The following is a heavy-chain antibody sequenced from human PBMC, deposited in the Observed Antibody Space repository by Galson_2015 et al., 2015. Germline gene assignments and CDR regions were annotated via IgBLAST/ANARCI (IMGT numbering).Heavy chain of an antibody. CDR3: ARGTLTGPQFDY. CDR1: GGTFSSYT. CDR2: IIPILGIA. V-gene: IGHV1-69*02. D-gene: IGHD3-9*01. J-gene: IGHJ4*02. Sequence: SCKASGGTFSSYTISWVRQAPGQGLEWMGRIIPILGIANYAQKFQGRVTITADKSTSTAYMELSSLRSEDTAVCYCARGTLTGPQFDYWGQGTLVTVSS.